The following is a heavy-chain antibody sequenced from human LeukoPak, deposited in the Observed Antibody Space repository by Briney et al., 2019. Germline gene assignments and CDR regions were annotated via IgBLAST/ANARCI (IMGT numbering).Heavy chain of an antibody. CDR3: ARGESWFDP. V-gene: IGHV1-8*03. D-gene: IGHD2/OR15-2a*01. CDR1: GYTFTSYG. CDR2: MNPNSGNT. J-gene: IGHJ5*02. Sequence: GASVKVSCKASGYTFTSYGINCVRQATGQGLEWMGWMNPNSGNTGYAQKFQGRVTITRNTSISTAYMELSSLRSEDTAVYYCARGESWFDPWGQGTLVTVSS.